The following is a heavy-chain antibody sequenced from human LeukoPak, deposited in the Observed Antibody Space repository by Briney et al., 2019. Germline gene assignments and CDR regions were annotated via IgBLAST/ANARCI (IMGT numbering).Heavy chain of an antibody. J-gene: IGHJ4*02. D-gene: IGHD4-23*01. CDR1: GGSISSYY. CDR3: ARGALVTPGGFDY. CDR2: IYYSGST. V-gene: IGHV4-59*01. Sequence: PSETLSLTCTVSGGSISSYYWSWIRQPPGKGLEWIGYIYYSGSTNYNPSLKSRVTISVDTSKNQFSLKLSSVTAADTAVYYCARGALVTPGGFDYWGQGTLVTVSS.